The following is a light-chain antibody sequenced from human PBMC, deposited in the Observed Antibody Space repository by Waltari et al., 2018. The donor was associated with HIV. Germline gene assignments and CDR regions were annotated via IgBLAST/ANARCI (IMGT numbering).Light chain of an antibody. CDR3: ASWDDSLNGVV. CDR2: SND. V-gene: IGLV1-44*01. Sequence: QSVLTQPPSTSGTPGQRVTISCSGRNSNIGSNTVNWYQQVPGEAPKLLIYSNDQRPSGVPDRFSGSKSDTSASLAISGLQSEDETDYYCASWDDSLNGVVFGGGTKLTAL. J-gene: IGLJ2*01. CDR1: NSNIGSNT.